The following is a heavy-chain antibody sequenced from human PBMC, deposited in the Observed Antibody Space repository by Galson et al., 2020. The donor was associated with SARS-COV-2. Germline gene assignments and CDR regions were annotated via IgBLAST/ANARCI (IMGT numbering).Heavy chain of an antibody. V-gene: IGHV4-39*01. J-gene: IGHJ3*02. CDR3: ARQRVTMIVVVTDAFDI. CDR2: IYYSGST. D-gene: IGHD3-22*01. CDR1: GGSISSSSYY. Sequence: SETLSLTCTVSGGSISSSSYYWGWIRQPPGKGLEWIGSIYYSGSTYYNPSLKSRVTISVDTSKNQFSLKLSSVTAADTAVYYCARQRVTMIVVVTDAFDIWGQGTMVTVSS.